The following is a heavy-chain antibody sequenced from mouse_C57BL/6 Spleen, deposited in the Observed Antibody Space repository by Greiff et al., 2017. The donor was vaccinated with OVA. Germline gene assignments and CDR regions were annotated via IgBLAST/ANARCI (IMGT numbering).Heavy chain of an antibody. CDR1: GYTFTDYE. J-gene: IGHJ2*01. D-gene: IGHD2-5*01. CDR2: IDPETGGT. CDR3: TTLYSNYAFDY. V-gene: IGHV1-15*01. Sequence: QVQLQQSEAELVRPGASVTLSCKASGYTFTDYEMHWVKQTPVHGLEWIGAIDPETGGTAYNQKFKGKAILTADKSSSTAYMELRSLTSEDSAVYYCTTLYSNYAFDYWGQGTTLTVSS.